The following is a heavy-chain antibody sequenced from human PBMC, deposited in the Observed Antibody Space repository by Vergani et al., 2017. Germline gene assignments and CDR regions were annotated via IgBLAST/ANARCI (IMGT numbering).Heavy chain of an antibody. Sequence: QVQLVQSGAEVKKPGASVKVSCKASGYTFTSYYMHWVRQAPGQGLEWMGIINPSGGSTSYAQKFQGRVTMTRDTSTSTVYMELSSLRSEDTAVYYGARETITLYYFDYWGQGTWSPSPQ. V-gene: IGHV1-46*01. D-gene: IGHD5-12*01. CDR3: ARETITLYYFDY. CDR2: INPSGGST. CDR1: GYTFTSYY. J-gene: IGHJ4*02.